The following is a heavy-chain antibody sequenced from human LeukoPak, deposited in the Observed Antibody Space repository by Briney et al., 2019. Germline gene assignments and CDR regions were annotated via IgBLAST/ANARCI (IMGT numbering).Heavy chain of an antibody. CDR2: ISAYSGNT. V-gene: IGHV1-18*01. D-gene: IGHD3-3*01. Sequence: GASVKVSCKASGYTFTSYGISWVRQAPGQGLEWMGWISAYSGNTNYAQKLQGRVTMTTDTSTSTAYMELRSLRSDDTAVYYCARARGTYYDFWSGYNEAFDIWGQGTMVTVSS. CDR3: ARARGTYYDFWSGYNEAFDI. J-gene: IGHJ3*02. CDR1: GYTFTSYG.